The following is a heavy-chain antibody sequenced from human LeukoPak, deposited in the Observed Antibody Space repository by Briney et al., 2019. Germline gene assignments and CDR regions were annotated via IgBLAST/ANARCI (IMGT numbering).Heavy chain of an antibody. CDR3: ARGQIVVVPAAMGYGWFDP. Sequence: SVKVSCKASGGTFSSYAISWVRQAPGQGLEWMGGIIPIFGTANYAQNFQGRVTITADESTSTAYMELSSLRSEDTAVYYCARGQIVVVPAAMGYGWFDPWGQGTLVTVSS. CDR1: GGTFSSYA. J-gene: IGHJ5*02. CDR2: IIPIFGTA. D-gene: IGHD2-2*01. V-gene: IGHV1-69*01.